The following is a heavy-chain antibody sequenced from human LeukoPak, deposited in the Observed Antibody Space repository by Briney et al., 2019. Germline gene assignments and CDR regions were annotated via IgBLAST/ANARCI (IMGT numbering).Heavy chain of an antibody. CDR1: GFTFSSYA. CDR2: ISYDGSNK. J-gene: IGHJ4*02. CDR3: ARAWELLSYFDY. V-gene: IGHV3-30-3*01. Sequence: PGGSLRLSCAASGFTFSSYAMHWVRQAPGKGLEWVAVISYDGSNKYYADSVKSRFTISRDNSKNTLYLQMNSLRAEDTAVYYCARAWELLSYFDYWGQGTLVTVSS. D-gene: IGHD1-26*01.